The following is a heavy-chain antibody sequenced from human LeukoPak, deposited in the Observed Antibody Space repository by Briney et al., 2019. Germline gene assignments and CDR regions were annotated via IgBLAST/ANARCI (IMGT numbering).Heavy chain of an antibody. J-gene: IGHJ4*02. Sequence: GGSLRLSCAASGFTVSSNYMSWLRQAPGKGLEWVSVINGGGSTYYADSVKGRFTISRDNYKNTLYLQMNSLRAADTAVYYCVRGGWNVDFDYWGQGTLVTVSS. V-gene: IGHV3-53*01. D-gene: IGHD1-1*01. CDR2: INGGGST. CDR1: GFTVSSNY. CDR3: VRGGWNVDFDY.